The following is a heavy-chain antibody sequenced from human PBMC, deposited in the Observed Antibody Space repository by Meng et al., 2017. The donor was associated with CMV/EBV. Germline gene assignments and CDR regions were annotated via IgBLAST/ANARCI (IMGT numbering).Heavy chain of an antibody. CDR2: INPNSGGT. Sequence: ASVKVSCKASGYTFTGYYMHWVRQAPGQGLEWMGWINPNSGGTNYAQKFQGRVTMTRDTSISTAYMELSRLRSDDTAVYYCARDLGGPDIVVVPAAITPLDYYGMDVWGQGTTVTVS. CDR1: GYTFTGYY. J-gene: IGHJ6*02. D-gene: IGHD2-2*01. V-gene: IGHV1-2*02. CDR3: ARDLGGPDIVVVPAAITPLDYYGMDV.